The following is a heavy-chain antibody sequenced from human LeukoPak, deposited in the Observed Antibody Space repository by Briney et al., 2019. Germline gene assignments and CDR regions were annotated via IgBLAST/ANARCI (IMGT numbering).Heavy chain of an antibody. Sequence: PSETLSLTCTVSGGSISSYYWSWIRQPPGKGLEWIGYIYYSGSTNYNPSLKSRVTISVDTSKNQFSLKLSSVTAADTAVYYCARMHDYGAFYYYYYYGMDVWGQGTTVTVSS. D-gene: IGHD4-17*01. CDR3: ARMHDYGAFYYYYYYGMDV. CDR2: IYYSGST. J-gene: IGHJ6*02. V-gene: IGHV4-59*08. CDR1: GGSISSYY.